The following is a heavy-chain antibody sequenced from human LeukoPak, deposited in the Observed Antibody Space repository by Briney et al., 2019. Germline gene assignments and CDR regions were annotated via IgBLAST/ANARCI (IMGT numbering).Heavy chain of an antibody. Sequence: GGSLRLSCAASGSTFSSYAMHWVRQAPGKGLEWVGRIKSKAAGGTTDYAAPVKGRFTISRDDSKNTLYLQMNSLKTEDTAVYYCTTVLNYYDSSYFDYWGQGTLVTVSS. CDR1: GSTFSSYA. CDR3: TTVLNYYDSSYFDY. V-gene: IGHV3-15*01. J-gene: IGHJ4*02. CDR2: IKSKAAGGTT. D-gene: IGHD3-22*01.